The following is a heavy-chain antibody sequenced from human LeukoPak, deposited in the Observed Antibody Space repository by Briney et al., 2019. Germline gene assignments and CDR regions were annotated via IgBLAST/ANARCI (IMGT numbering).Heavy chain of an antibody. V-gene: IGHV1-8*01. D-gene: IGHD3-3*01. CDR3: ARKARRTYYDFWSGYYDGMDV. J-gene: IGHJ6*02. CDR2: MNPNSGNT. Sequence: ASVTVSCTASGYTFTSYDINWVRQATGQGLEWMGWMNPNSGNTGYAQKFQGRVTMTRNTSISTAYMELSSLRSEDTAVYYCARKARRTYYDFWSGYYDGMDVWGQGTTVTVSS. CDR1: GYTFTSYD.